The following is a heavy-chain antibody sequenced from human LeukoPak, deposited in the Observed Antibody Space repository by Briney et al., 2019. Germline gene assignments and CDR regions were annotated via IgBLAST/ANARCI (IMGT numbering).Heavy chain of an antibody. Sequence: GGSLRLSCAASGFTFSSYWMHWVRQAPGKELVWVSRIKSDGSTNYADSVKGRFTISRDNAKNTVSLQMNSLRAEDTGVYYCARAPSEIGGYYPEYFRHWGQGTLVTVSS. CDR3: ARAPSEIGGYYPEYFRH. CDR2: IKSDGST. V-gene: IGHV3-74*01. CDR1: GFTFSSYW. J-gene: IGHJ1*01. D-gene: IGHD3-22*01.